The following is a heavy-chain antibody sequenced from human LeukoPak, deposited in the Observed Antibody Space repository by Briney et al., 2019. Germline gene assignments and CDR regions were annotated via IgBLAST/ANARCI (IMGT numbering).Heavy chain of an antibody. CDR3: TADASRGGSDS. J-gene: IGHJ5*01. CDR1: GFTFSNAW. V-gene: IGHV3-15*01. Sequence: PGGSLRLSCAASGFTFSNAWMSWVRQAPGKGLEWVGRIKSKTDGGTTDYAAPVKGRFTISRDDSKNTLYLQMNSLKTEDTAVYYCTADASRGGSDSWGQGTLVTVSS. D-gene: IGHD3-16*01. CDR2: IKSKTDGGTT.